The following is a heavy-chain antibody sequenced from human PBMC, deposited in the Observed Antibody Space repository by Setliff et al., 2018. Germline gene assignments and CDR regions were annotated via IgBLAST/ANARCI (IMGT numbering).Heavy chain of an antibody. CDR1: GGSISSGGYY. D-gene: IGHD2-2*03. CDR2: IYYSGST. CDR3: ARGLGIVVVPAAIGCWFDP. V-gene: IGHV4-31*03. Sequence: PSETLSLTCTVSGGSISSGGYYWSGIRQHPGKGLEWIGYIYYSGSTYYNPSLKSRVTKSVDTSKNQFSLKLSSVTAADTAVYYCARGLGIVVVPAAIGCWFDPWGQGTLVTVSS. J-gene: IGHJ5*02.